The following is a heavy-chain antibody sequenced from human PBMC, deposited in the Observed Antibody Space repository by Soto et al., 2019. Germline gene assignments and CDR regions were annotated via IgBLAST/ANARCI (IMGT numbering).Heavy chain of an antibody. Sequence: GGSLRLSCAASGFTFSTYWMSWVRQAPGKGLEWVANIKQDGSEKYYVDSVKGRFTTSRDNAKNSLYLQMNSLRAEDTAVYYCARAGGYCSSTSCYYGGNWFDPWGQGTLVTVSS. D-gene: IGHD2-2*01. CDR3: ARAGGYCSSTSCYYGGNWFDP. J-gene: IGHJ5*02. CDR2: IKQDGSEK. V-gene: IGHV3-7*01. CDR1: GFTFSTYW.